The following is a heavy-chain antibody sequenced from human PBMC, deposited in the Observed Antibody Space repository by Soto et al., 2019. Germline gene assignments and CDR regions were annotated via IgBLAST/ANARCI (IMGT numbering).Heavy chain of an antibody. J-gene: IGHJ6*02. V-gene: IGHV1-69*13. CDR1: GGTFSSYA. CDR2: IIPIFGTA. D-gene: IGHD1-26*01. Sequence: GASVKVSCKASGGTFSSYAISWVRQAPGQGLEWMGGIIPIFGTANYAQKFQGRVTITADESTSTAYMELSSLRSEDTAVYYCASRIEYGMDVWGQGTTVTVSS. CDR3: ASRIEYGMDV.